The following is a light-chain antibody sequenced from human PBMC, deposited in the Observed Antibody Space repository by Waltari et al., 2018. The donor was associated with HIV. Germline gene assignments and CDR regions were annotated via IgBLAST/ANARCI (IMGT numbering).Light chain of an antibody. CDR2: EDN. CDR1: SSDTGNYNL. J-gene: IGLJ2*01. CDR3: CAYAGGLE. Sequence: QSALTQPASVSGFPGQSLTISCTGTSSDTGNYNLVPCYQLFPGKAPKLIIYEDNKRPSGVSNRFSGSKSADTASLTISGLQAEDEADYYCCAYAGGLEFGGGTKLTVL. V-gene: IGLV2-23*01.